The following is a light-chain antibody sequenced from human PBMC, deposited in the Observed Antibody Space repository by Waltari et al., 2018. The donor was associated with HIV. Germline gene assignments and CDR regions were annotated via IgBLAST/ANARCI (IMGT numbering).Light chain of an antibody. CDR2: NDD. CDR3: AAWDDSLNAYV. Sequence: QSVLIQPPSSSGSPGQRVTISCSGRRSHFGSTTVNWYQHLPGVAPKLLMLNDDERPSGVPDRFSGSKSGTSASLAISGLQSEDEGDYYCAAWDDSLNAYVFGTGTTVTVL. CDR1: RSHFGSTT. V-gene: IGLV1-44*01. J-gene: IGLJ1*01.